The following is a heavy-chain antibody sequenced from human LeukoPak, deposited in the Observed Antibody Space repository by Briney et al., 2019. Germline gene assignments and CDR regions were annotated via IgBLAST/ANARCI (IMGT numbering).Heavy chain of an antibody. V-gene: IGHV3-23*01. CDR1: GFTFSSYA. CDR3: AKEAGPSQARGCCSGGSCRRAVYFDY. J-gene: IGHJ4*02. Sequence: PGGSLRLSCAASGFTFSSYAMSWVRQAPGKGLEWVSAISGSGGSTYYADSVKGRFTISRDNSKNTLYLQMNSLRAEDTAVYYCAKEAGPSQARGCCSGGSCRRAVYFDYWGQGTLVTVPS. CDR2: ISGSGGST. D-gene: IGHD2-15*01.